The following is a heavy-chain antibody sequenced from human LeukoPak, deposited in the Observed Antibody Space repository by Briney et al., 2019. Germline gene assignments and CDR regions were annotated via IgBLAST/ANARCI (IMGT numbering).Heavy chain of an antibody. CDR2: ISTSVPT. Sequence: SETLSLTCTVSGVSTSSGYWSWIRQPAGKGLEWMGRISTSVPTYYNPSLKSRVTMSLGTSENQFSLKVNSVTAADTAVYYCARGYGSGSYSTWGQGTLVTVSS. CDR3: ARGYGSGSYST. V-gene: IGHV4-4*07. D-gene: IGHD3-10*01. J-gene: IGHJ5*02. CDR1: GVSTSSGY.